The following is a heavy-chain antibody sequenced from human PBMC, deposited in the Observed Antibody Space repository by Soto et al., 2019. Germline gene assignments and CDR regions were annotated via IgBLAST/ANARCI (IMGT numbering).Heavy chain of an antibody. CDR1: GFIFSDYY. V-gene: IGHV3-23*01. J-gene: IGHJ4*02. Sequence: ETLSLSCAGSGFIFSDYYMSWVRQAPGKGLEWILGISGSGGSTYYADSVKGRFTISRDNSKNTVYLQMNSLRADDTAVYYCAKGKTSGWYYFDFWGQGTLVTVSS. CDR2: ISGSGGST. CDR3: AKGKTSGWYYFDF. D-gene: IGHD6-19*01.